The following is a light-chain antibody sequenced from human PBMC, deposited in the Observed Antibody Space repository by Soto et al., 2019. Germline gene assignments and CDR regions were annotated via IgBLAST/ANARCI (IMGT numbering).Light chain of an antibody. Sequence: DIPMTQSPSTLSASVGDRVTITCRASQSISGWLAWYQQKPGKAPKLLVYDASNLESGVTSRFSGSGSGTEFTLTISSLQPDDFATYFCQQYNTFPWTFGQGTKVEIK. CDR3: QQYNTFPWT. CDR1: QSISGW. J-gene: IGKJ1*01. V-gene: IGKV1-5*01. CDR2: DAS.